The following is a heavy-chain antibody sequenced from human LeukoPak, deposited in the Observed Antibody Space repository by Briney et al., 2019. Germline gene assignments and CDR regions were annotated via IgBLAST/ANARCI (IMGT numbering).Heavy chain of an antibody. CDR3: ARQLPLSMVRGVNWFDP. Sequence: GKSLKISCKGSGYSFTSYWISWVRQMPGKGLEWMGRIDPSDSYTNYSPSFQGHVTISADKSISTAYLQWSSLKASDTAMYYCARQLPLSMVRGVNWFDPWGQGTLVTVSS. CDR1: GYSFTSYW. V-gene: IGHV5-10-1*01. CDR2: IDPSDSYT. J-gene: IGHJ5*02. D-gene: IGHD3-10*01.